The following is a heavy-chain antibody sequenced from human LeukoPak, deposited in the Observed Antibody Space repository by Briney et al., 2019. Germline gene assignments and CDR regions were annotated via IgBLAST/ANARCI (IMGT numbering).Heavy chain of an antibody. CDR1: GGTCSSHA. D-gene: IGHD3-10*01. J-gene: IGHJ3*02. V-gene: IGHV1-69*01. Sequence: SVKVSCEASGGTCSSHAISWVRQAPGQGLEWMGGIIPIFGTANYAQKFQGRVTITADESTSTAYMELSSLRSEDTAVYYCASLNFTMVRGVMFAFDIWGQGTMVTVSS. CDR3: ASLNFTMVRGVMFAFDI. CDR2: IIPIFGTA.